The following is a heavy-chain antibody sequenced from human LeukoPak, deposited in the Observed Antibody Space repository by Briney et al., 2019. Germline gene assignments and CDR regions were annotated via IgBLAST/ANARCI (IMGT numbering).Heavy chain of an antibody. CDR1: GFTFGDYA. J-gene: IGHJ5*02. V-gene: IGHV3-49*04. Sequence: PGGSLRLSCTASGFTFGDYAMTWVRQAPGKGLEWVGFIRSEAYGGTPEYAASVKGRFTISRDDSKSIAYLQMNSLKTEDTAVYYCTTGHIYGSGSYYNPNWFDPWGQGTLVTVSS. CDR3: TTGHIYGSGSYYNPNWFDP. D-gene: IGHD3-10*01. CDR2: IRSEAYGGTP.